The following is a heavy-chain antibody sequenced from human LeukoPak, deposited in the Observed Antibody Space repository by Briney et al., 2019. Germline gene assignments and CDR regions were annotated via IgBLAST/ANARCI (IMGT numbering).Heavy chain of an antibody. V-gene: IGHV3-66*01. J-gene: IGHJ4*02. Sequence: GRSLSLSCAASRLTVSSKHMSLGRQAPGKGLEWVSAIYSGGSTYYADSVKGGFTISRDNSQNTLYLQMSSLRPLHTAGYYCAGGVEVDGIGPLDFWGQGTMVTVSS. CDR2: IYSGGST. CDR3: AGGVEVDGIGPLDF. CDR1: RLTVSSKH. D-gene: IGHD6-19*01.